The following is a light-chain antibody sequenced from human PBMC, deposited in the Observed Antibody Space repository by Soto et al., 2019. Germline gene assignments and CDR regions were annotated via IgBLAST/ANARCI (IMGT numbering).Light chain of an antibody. CDR2: EGS. V-gene: IGLV2-23*01. CDR3: SSSAPSRTFV. J-gene: IGLJ1*01. Sequence: QSALTQPASVSGSPRQSITISCTGSSSAVGTFSLVSWYQHHPGKVPKLIIYEGSKRPSGVSNRFSGSKPDNTAALAISGLQAEDEADYYCSSSAPSRTFVFGTGTKLTVL. CDR1: SSAVGTFSL.